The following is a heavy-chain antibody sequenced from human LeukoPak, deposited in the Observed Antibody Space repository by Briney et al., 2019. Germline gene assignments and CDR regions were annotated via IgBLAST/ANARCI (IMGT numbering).Heavy chain of an antibody. V-gene: IGHV3-74*01. Sequence: PGGSLRLSCAASGFTFSSYWMHWVRQAPGKGLVWVSRINSDGSSTSYADSVTGRFTISSDNAKNTLDLQMKRLRAEDTAVDYCSRGTRVANNGFDPGGQGTLVTVSS. CDR2: INSDGSST. J-gene: IGHJ5*02. CDR1: GFTFSSYW. D-gene: IGHD2-15*01. CDR3: SRGTRVANNGFDP.